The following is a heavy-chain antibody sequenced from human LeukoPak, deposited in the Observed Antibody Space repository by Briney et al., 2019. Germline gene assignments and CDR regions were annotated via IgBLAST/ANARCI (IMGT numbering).Heavy chain of an antibody. Sequence: GGSLRLSRAASGFTFSSYAMSWICQAPGKGLEWVSAISGSGGSTYYADSVKGRFTISRDNSKNTLYLQMNSLRAEDTAVYYCATTSRRFEGSRPFDPWGQGTLVTVSS. CDR3: ATTSRRFEGSRPFDP. CDR2: ISGSGGST. CDR1: GFTFSSYA. J-gene: IGHJ5*02. D-gene: IGHD3-16*01. V-gene: IGHV3-23*01.